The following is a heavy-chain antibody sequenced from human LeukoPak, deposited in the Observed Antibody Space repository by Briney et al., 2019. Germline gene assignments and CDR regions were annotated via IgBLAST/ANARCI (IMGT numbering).Heavy chain of an antibody. CDR3: ARDGVSSGVTPAFDI. J-gene: IGHJ3*02. Sequence: GGSLRLSCAASGFIFDDYGMSWVRQAPGKGLEWVSGINWNGGSTGYADSVKGRFTISRDNAKNSLYLQMNSLRAEDTALYYCARDGVSSGVTPAFDIWGQGTMVTVSS. CDR1: GFIFDDYG. CDR2: INWNGGST. D-gene: IGHD3-22*01. V-gene: IGHV3-20*04.